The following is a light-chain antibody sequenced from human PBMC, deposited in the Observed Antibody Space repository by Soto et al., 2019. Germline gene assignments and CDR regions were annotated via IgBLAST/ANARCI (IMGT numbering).Light chain of an antibody. V-gene: IGKV3-20*01. CDR1: QSVSSSY. J-gene: IGKJ1*01. Sequence: EIVLTQSPGTLSLSPGERATLSCRASQSVSSSYLAWYQQKPGQAPRLLIYGASSRATGIPDRFSGSGSGTDFTLTISRLEPEDSAVYFCQHYGYSQWTFGQGTK. CDR3: QHYGYSQWT. CDR2: GAS.